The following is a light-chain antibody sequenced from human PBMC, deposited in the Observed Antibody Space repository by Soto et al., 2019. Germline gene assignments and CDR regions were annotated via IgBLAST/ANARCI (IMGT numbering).Light chain of an antibody. CDR2: DTS. V-gene: IGKV3-11*01. CDR1: QSVFSS. Sequence: EIVMTQSSATLSLSPCERATLSCRASQSVFSSLAWYQQKPGQAPRLLIYDTSSRATGIPDRFSGSGSGTDFTLTINSLEPEDFAVYYCQQRSSWPTTFGQGTRLEIK. CDR3: QQRSSWPTT. J-gene: IGKJ5*01.